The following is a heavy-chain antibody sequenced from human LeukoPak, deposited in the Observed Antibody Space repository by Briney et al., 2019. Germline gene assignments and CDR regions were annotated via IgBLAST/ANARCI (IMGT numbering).Heavy chain of an antibody. D-gene: IGHD1-26*01. CDR3: ARDGIVGASWLWID. V-gene: IGHV4-38-2*02. CDR1: GYSISSGYY. Sequence: SETLSLTCTVSGYSISSGYYWGWIRQPPGKGLEWIGSIYHSGSTYYNPPLKSRVTISVDTSKNQFSLKLSSVTAADTAVYYCARDGIVGASWLWIDWGQGTLVTVSS. CDR2: IYHSGST. J-gene: IGHJ4*02.